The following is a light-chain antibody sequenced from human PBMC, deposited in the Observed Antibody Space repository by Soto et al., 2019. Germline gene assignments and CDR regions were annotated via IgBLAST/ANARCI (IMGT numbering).Light chain of an antibody. Sequence: DIVMTQSPDSLAVSLGERATINCKSSQSVFYSTNNKNYLAWYQQKPGQPPKLLIYWASSRESGVPGRFSGSGSGTDFTLTISSLQAEDVAVYYCQQYYSTPLTFGGWTKVEIK. CDR2: WAS. J-gene: IGKJ4*01. CDR1: QSVFYSTNNKNY. CDR3: QQYYSTPLT. V-gene: IGKV4-1*01.